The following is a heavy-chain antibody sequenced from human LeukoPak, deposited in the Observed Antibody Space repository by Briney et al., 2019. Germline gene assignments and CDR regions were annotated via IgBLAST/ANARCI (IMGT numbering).Heavy chain of an antibody. CDR1: GFTFSDYY. Sequence: PGGSLRLSCAASGFTFSDYYMSWIRQAPGKGLEWVSYISSSSSYTNYADSVKGRFTISRDNAKNSLYLQMNSLRDEDTAVYYCARLMTAVTTGGYWGQGTLVTVSS. D-gene: IGHD4-17*01. CDR2: ISSSSSYT. CDR3: ARLMTAVTTGGY. J-gene: IGHJ4*02. V-gene: IGHV3-11*06.